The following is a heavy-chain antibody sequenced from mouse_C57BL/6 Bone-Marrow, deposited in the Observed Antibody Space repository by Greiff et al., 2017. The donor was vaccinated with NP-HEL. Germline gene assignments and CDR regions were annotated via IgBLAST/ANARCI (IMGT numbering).Heavy chain of an antibody. CDR2: IHPSDSDT. Sequence: QVQLQQPGAELVKPGASVKVSCKASGYTFTSYWMHWVKQRPGQGLEWIGRIHPSDSDTNYNQKFKGKATLTVDKSSSTAYLQLSSLTSEDSAVYYCAMRQIRDAMDYWGQGTSVTVSS. D-gene: IGHD3-2*02. V-gene: IGHV1-74*01. CDR1: GYTFTSYW. CDR3: AMRQIRDAMDY. J-gene: IGHJ4*01.